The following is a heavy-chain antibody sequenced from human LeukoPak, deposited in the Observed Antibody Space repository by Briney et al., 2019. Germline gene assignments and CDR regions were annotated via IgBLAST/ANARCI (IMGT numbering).Heavy chain of an antibody. V-gene: IGHV3-48*03. CDR3: ASKVTAEGIVYEY. CDR2: ISSSGSTI. Sequence: GGSLRLSCAASGFTFSSYEMNWVRQAPGKGLEWVSYISSSGSTIYYADSVKGRFTISRDNAKNSLYLQMNSLRAEDTAVYYCASKVTAEGIVYEYWGQGTLVTVSS. J-gene: IGHJ4*02. D-gene: IGHD5/OR15-5a*01. CDR1: GFTFSSYE.